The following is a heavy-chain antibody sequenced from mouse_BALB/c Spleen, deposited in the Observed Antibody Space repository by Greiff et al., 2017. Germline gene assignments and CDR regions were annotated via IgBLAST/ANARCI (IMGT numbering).Heavy chain of an antibody. D-gene: IGHD2-1*01. Sequence: EVQLQQSGPELVKPGASVKVSCKASGYAFNSYNMYWVKQSHGKSLEWIGYIDPYNGGTSYNQKFKGKATLTVDTSSSTAYMHLNSLTSEDSAVYYCASAHYYGNYRGFAYWGQGTLVTVSA. CDR3: ASAHYYGNYRGFAY. CDR2: IDPYNGGT. CDR1: GYAFNSYN. V-gene: IGHV1S135*01. J-gene: IGHJ3*01.